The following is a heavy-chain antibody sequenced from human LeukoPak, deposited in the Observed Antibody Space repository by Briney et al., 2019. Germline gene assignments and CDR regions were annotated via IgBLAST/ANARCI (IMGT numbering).Heavy chain of an antibody. V-gene: IGHV1-69*06. CDR3: ARRHSARRGKNWFDP. CDR1: GGTFSSYA. D-gene: IGHD2-21*01. CDR2: IIPIFGTA. Sequence: SVKVSCKASGGTFSSYAISWVRQAPGQGLEWMGGIIPIFGTANYAQKFQGRVTITADKSTSTAYMELSSLRSEDTAVYYCARRHSARRGKNWFDPWGQGTLVTVSS. J-gene: IGHJ5*02.